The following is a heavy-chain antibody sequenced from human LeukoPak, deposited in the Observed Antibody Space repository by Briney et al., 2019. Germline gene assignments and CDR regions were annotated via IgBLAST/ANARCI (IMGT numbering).Heavy chain of an antibody. Sequence: GGSLRLSCAASGFTFSGYYMDWVRQAPGKGLEWVGRSRNRANGYSTEYAASVKGRFTVSRDESENSVYLQMNSLKTEDTAVHYCARVWGYGFDIWGQGTMVTVSS. CDR3: ARVWGYGFDI. CDR1: GFTFSGYY. V-gene: IGHV3-72*01. D-gene: IGHD3-16*01. CDR2: SRNRANGYST. J-gene: IGHJ3*02.